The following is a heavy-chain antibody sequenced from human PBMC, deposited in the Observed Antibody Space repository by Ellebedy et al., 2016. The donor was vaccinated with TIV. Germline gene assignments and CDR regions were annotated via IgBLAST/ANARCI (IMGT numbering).Heavy chain of an antibody. CDR1: GFTCSSYG. Sequence: GESLKISCAASGFTCSSYGMHWVCHAPGKGMEGVAVILSDGTTKYYSDSVKGRFTISRDNSKNTLYLQMNSLRAEDTAVYYCAREIIYGGYYFDYWGQGTLITVSS. CDR2: ILSDGTTK. D-gene: IGHD4-23*01. CDR3: AREIIYGGYYFDY. J-gene: IGHJ4*02. V-gene: IGHV3-33*01.